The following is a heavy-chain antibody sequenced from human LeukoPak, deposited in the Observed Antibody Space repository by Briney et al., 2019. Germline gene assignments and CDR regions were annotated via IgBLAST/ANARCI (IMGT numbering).Heavy chain of an antibody. Sequence: PGGSLRLSCAASGFTFSTYAMNWVRQAPGKGLEWVSLISGSGGKTDYADSVKGRFTISRDNYRNTLHLQMNSLRAEDTAIYYCAKGGYYDSSGYFRAFDYWGQGTLVTVSS. D-gene: IGHD3-22*01. CDR1: GFTFSTYA. V-gene: IGHV3-23*01. CDR3: AKGGYYDSSGYFRAFDY. J-gene: IGHJ4*02. CDR2: ISGSGGKT.